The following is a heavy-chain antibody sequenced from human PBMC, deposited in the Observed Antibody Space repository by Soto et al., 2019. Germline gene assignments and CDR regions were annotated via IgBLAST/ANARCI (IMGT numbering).Heavy chain of an antibody. CDR3: ARDLIHYCDSSGYYLGY. J-gene: IGHJ4*02. D-gene: IGHD3-22*01. Sequence: QVQLVQSGAEVKKPGASVKVSCKASGYTFTSYYMHWVRQAPGQGLEWMGIINPSGGSTSYVQKFQCRVTMTRDTSTSTVYMELSSLRSEDTAVYYCARDLIHYCDSSGYYLGYWGQGTLVTVSS. CDR1: GYTFTSYY. V-gene: IGHV1-46*01. CDR2: INPSGGST.